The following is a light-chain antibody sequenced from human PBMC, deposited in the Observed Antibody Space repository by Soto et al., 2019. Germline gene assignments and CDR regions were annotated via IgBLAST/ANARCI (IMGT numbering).Light chain of an antibody. J-gene: IGLJ2*01. CDR2: SIS. CDR1: TGAVTSGHY. Sequence: QTVVTQEPSLTVSPGGTVTLTCASSTGAVTSGHYPNWFQQKPGQAPRALIYSISNKHSWTPARFSGSLLGGQAALTLSDVQPEDEAEYYCLLYDGGDVVFGGGTKLTVL. CDR3: LLYDGGDVV. V-gene: IGLV7-43*01.